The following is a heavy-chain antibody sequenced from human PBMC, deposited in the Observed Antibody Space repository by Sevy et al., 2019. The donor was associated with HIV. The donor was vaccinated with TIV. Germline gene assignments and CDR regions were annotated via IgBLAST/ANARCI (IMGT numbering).Heavy chain of an antibody. CDR3: ARGHDYVWGSYRHFDY. CDR1: GFTFSDYY. Sequence: GGSLRLSCAASGFTFSDYYMSWIRQAPGKGLEWVSYISSSSSYTNYADSVKGRFTISRDNAKNSLYLQMNGLRAEDTAVYYCARGHDYVWGSYRHFDYWGQGTLVTVSS. V-gene: IGHV3-11*06. J-gene: IGHJ4*02. CDR2: ISSSSSYT. D-gene: IGHD3-16*02.